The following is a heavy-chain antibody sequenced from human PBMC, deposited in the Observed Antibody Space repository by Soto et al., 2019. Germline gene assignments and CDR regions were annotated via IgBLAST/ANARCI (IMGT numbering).Heavy chain of an antibody. Sequence: SETLSLTCTVSGGSISRGDYFWSWIRQSQGKGLQWIGYIYDSGSSYYNPSLKSRVTMSVDTSKNQFSLKLSSVTAADTAVYYCAREKGYISGPKNFDYWGQGTLVTVSS. CDR2: IYDSGSS. CDR3: AREKGYISGPKNFDY. J-gene: IGHJ4*02. D-gene: IGHD5-12*01. CDR1: GGSISRGDYF. V-gene: IGHV4-30-4*01.